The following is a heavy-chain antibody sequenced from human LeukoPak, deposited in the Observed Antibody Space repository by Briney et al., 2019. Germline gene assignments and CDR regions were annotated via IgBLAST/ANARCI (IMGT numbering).Heavy chain of an antibody. V-gene: IGHV1-46*01. CDR2: INPSGGST. CDR1: GGTFSSYA. Sequence: GASVKVSCKASGGTFSSYAISWVRQAPGQGLEWMGIINPSGGSTSYAQKFQGRVTMTRDMSTSTVYMELSSLRSEDTAVYYCAREMNSYDQGDYWGQGTLVTVSS. D-gene: IGHD5-18*01. J-gene: IGHJ4*02. CDR3: AREMNSYDQGDY.